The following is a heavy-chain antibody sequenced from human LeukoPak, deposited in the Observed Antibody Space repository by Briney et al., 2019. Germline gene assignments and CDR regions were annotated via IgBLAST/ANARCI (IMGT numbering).Heavy chain of an antibody. J-gene: IGHJ5*02. CDR3: ARAYCGGDCYPYNWFDP. CDR1: GYTFTSYG. V-gene: IGHV1-18*01. D-gene: IGHD2-21*02. CDR2: ISAYNGNT. Sequence: ASVKVSCKASGYTFTSYGISWVRQAPGQGLEWMGWISAYNGNTNYAQKLQGRVTMTTDTSTSTAYMELRSLRSDDTAVYYCARAYCGGDCYPYNWFDPWGQGTLVTVSS.